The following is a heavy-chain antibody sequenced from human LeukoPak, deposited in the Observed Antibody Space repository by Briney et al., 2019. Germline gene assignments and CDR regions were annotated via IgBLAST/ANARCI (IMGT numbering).Heavy chain of an antibody. J-gene: IGHJ4*02. CDR3: ARSDMTTVKGGNDY. CDR1: GYTFTSYD. D-gene: IGHD4-17*01. CDR2: MNPNSGNT. Sequence: ASVKVSCKASGYTFTSYDINWVRQATGQGLEWMGWMNPNSGNTGYAQKFQGRVTMTRDTSTSTVYMELSSLRSEDTAVYYCARSDMTTVKGGNDYWGQGTLVTVSS. V-gene: IGHV1-8*01.